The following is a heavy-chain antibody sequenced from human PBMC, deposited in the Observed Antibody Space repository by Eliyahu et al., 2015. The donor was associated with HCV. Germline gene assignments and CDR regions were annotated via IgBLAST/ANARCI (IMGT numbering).Heavy chain of an antibody. V-gene: IGHV4-31*03. CDR2: IYDSGSTYDSGST. Sequence: QVQLQESGPGLVKPSQTLSLTCTXPGGSISXXGYYYWSWIRQHPEKGLEWIGYIYDSGSTYDSGSTYYNPSLKSRVSISVDTSKKQFSLKLRSVSAADTAFYYCARDFYGSGSLWGQGTLVTVSS. J-gene: IGHJ4*02. CDR1: GGSISXXGYY. D-gene: IGHD3-10*01. CDR3: ARDFYGSGSL.